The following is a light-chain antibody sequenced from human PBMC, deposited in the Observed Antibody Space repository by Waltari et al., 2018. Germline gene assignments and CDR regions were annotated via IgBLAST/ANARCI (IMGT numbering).Light chain of an antibody. CDR1: QSVSRSR. CDR3: QQFGSSVMYT. V-gene: IGKV3-20*01. Sequence: EVVLTQSPGTLSLSPGERATLSCRASQSVSRSRIAWDLHRPGQAPRLLIYGASGRATGIPDRFSGSESGTDFSLTISRVEPEDFAVYYCQQFGSSVMYTFGQGTKLEIK. J-gene: IGKJ2*01. CDR2: GAS.